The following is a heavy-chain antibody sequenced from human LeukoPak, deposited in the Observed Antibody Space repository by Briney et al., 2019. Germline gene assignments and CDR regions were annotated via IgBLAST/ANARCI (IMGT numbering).Heavy chain of an antibody. Sequence: GGSLRLSCAASGFIFSNFWMGWVRQAPGKGPEWVADIKQDGSREYYVDSVKGRFTISRDNARNSLYLQLNSLRAEDTAVYYCARRSFGGYYDSSGYYFDYWGQGTLVTVSS. V-gene: IGHV3-7*01. CDR1: GFIFSNFW. D-gene: IGHD3-22*01. CDR2: IKQDGSRE. J-gene: IGHJ4*02. CDR3: ARRSFGGYYDSSGYYFDY.